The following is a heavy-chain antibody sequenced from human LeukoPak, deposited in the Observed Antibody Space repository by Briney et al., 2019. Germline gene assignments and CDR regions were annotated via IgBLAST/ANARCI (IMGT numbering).Heavy chain of an antibody. CDR3: ARGRSSGYYYGVVDY. Sequence: SETLSLTCTVSGGSISSHYWSWIRQPPGKGLEWIGYIYYSGSTNYNPSLKSRVTISVDTSKNQFSLKLSSVTAADTAVYYCARGRSSGYYYGVVDYWGQGTLVTASS. CDR1: GGSISSHY. CDR2: IYYSGST. J-gene: IGHJ4*02. V-gene: IGHV4-59*11. D-gene: IGHD3-22*01.